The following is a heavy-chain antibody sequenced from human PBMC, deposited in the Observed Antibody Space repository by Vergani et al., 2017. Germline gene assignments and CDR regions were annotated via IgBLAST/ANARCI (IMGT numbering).Heavy chain of an antibody. Sequence: QVQLQESGPGLVKPSQTLSLTCTVSGGSISSGGYYLSWIRQHPGKGLEWIGYIYYSGSTYYNPSLKSRVTISVDTSKNQFSLKLSSVTAADTAVYYCARGAVGLASNAFDIWGQGTMVTVSS. CDR1: GGSISSGGYY. J-gene: IGHJ3*02. CDR3: ARGAVGLASNAFDI. V-gene: IGHV4-31*03. CDR2: IYYSGST. D-gene: IGHD3-16*01.